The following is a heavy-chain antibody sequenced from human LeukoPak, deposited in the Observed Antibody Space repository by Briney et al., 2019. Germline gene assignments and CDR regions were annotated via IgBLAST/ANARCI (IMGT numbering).Heavy chain of an antibody. CDR2: ITSSGGST. D-gene: IGHD6-13*01. V-gene: IGHV3-23*01. Sequence: PGGSLRLSCAASGFTFSNYWMSWVRQAPGKGLEWVSAITSSGGSTYYADSVKGRFTISRDNSKNTLSLQMNSLRSDDTAVYYCARDPWGTPYSISPVDYWGQGTLVTVSS. CDR3: ARDPWGTPYSISPVDY. CDR1: GFTFSNYW. J-gene: IGHJ4*02.